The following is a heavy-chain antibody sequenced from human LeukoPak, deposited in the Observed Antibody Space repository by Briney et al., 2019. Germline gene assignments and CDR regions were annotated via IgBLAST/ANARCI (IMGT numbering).Heavy chain of an antibody. CDR1: GFTFSSYA. V-gene: IGHV3-23*01. J-gene: IGHJ4*02. Sequence: PGGSLRLSCAASGFTFSSYAMSWVRQAPGKGLEWVSAISGSGGSTYYADSVKGRFTISRDNSKNTLYLQMNSLRAEDTAVYYCAKRKRITMIVAHFDYWGQGTLVTVSS. CDR3: AKRKRITMIVAHFDY. D-gene: IGHD3-22*01. CDR2: ISGSGGST.